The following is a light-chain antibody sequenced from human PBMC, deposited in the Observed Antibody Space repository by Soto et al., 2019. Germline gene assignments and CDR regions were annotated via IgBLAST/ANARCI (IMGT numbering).Light chain of an antibody. J-gene: IGLJ2*01. V-gene: IGLV2-14*01. CDR2: DVS. CDR3: SSYTRRSPLV. CDR1: SSDVGGYNY. Sequence: QSALTQPASVSGSPGQAITISCTGTSSDVGGYNYVSWYQQHPGKAPKLMIYDVSGRPSGVSSRFSGSKSGNAASLTISGLQAEDEADYYCSSYTRRSPLVFGGGTKLTVL.